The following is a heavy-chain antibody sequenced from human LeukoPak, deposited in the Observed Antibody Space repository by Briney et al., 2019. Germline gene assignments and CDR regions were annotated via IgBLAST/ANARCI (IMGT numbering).Heavy chain of an antibody. CDR1: VYTVTGYY. Sequence: ASVKVSCKASVYTVTGYYMHWVRQAPGQGLEWMGWINLNTGGTNYAQKFQGRVTMTRDTSISTAFMNLIRLTSDDPDVYYCARAPTAARTPFDPWGEGTLVTVSS. CDR2: INLNTGGT. CDR3: ARAPTAARTPFDP. D-gene: IGHD6-6*01. V-gene: IGHV1-2*02. J-gene: IGHJ5*02.